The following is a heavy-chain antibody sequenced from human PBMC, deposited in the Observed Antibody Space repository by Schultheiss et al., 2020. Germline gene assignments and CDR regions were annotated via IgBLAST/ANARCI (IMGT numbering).Heavy chain of an antibody. D-gene: IGHD1/OR15-1a*01. V-gene: IGHV4-59*01. Sequence: SETLSLTCTVSGGSISSYYWSWIRQPPGKGLEWIGSISYSGSANYNPSLQTRATISVDTSKNQFSLKLSSVTAADTAVYYCARGGAGTPFDYWGQGTLVTVSS. J-gene: IGHJ4*02. CDR1: GGSISSYY. CDR3: ARGGAGTPFDY. CDR2: ISYSGSA.